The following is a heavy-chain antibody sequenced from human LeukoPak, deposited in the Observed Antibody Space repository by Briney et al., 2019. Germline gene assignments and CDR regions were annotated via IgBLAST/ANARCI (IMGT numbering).Heavy chain of an antibody. J-gene: IGHJ2*01. Sequence: SVKISCKASGGTFSSYAISWVRQAPGQGLEWMGGIIPIFGTANYAQKFQGRGTITADESTSTAYMELSSLRSEDTAVYYCAGHVFRNIAVAGTDPNWYFDLWGRGTLVTVSS. V-gene: IGHV1-69*13. CDR1: GGTFSSYA. CDR2: IIPIFGTA. D-gene: IGHD6-19*01. CDR3: AGHVFRNIAVAGTDPNWYFDL.